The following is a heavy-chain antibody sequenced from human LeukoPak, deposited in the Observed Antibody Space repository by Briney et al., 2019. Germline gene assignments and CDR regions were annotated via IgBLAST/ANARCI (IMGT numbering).Heavy chain of an antibody. CDR2: IHAYNGNT. J-gene: IGHJ6*03. CDR3: ARDRHIAAAVYYYYMDV. Sequence: ASVKVSCKASGYTFTSYIISWVRQAPGQGLEWMGWIHAYNGNTDYAQRVQGRVTMTTDTSTSTAYMELRSLRSDDTAVYYCARDRHIAAAVYYYYMDVWGKGTPVTVSS. CDR1: GYTFTSYI. V-gene: IGHV1-18*01. D-gene: IGHD6-13*01.